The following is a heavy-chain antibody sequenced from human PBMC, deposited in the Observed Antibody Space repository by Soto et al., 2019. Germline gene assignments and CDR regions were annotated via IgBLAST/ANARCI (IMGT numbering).Heavy chain of an antibody. CDR1: GGSISSSSYY. Sequence: PSEPLSLTCTVSGGSISSSSYYWGWIRQPPGKGLEWIGSIYYSGSTYYNPSLKSRVTISVDTSKNQFSLKLSSVTAADTAVYYCARGSSWYNWFDPWGEGTLVTVSS. CDR3: ARGSSWYNWFDP. J-gene: IGHJ5*02. D-gene: IGHD6-13*01. CDR2: IYYSGST. V-gene: IGHV4-39*01.